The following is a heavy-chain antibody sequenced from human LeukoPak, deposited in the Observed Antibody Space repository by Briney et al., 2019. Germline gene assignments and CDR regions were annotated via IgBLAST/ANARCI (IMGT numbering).Heavy chain of an antibody. D-gene: IGHD6-19*01. V-gene: IGHV4-61*02. Sequence: TSETLSLTCTVSGGSISSGSSYWSWIRQPAGKALDWIGRIYTSGSTNYNPSLQSRVTISVDTSKNQFSLKLTSVTAADTAVYYCTRDREYSSGWFHDDWGQGTLVTVSS. CDR1: GGSISSGSSY. CDR2: IYTSGST. J-gene: IGHJ4*02. CDR3: TRDREYSSGWFHDD.